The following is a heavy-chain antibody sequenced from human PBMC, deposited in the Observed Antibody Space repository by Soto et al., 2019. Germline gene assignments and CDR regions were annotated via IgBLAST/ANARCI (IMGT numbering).Heavy chain of an antibody. CDR2: INPNSGGP. CDR1: GYTFTGYY. J-gene: IGHJ6*01. Sequence: ASVKVSCKASGYTFTGYYIHWVRQAPGQRLEWMGYINPNSGGPNYAQKFQGRVTMTRDTSISTAYMELSRLRSDDTAVYFCARDYGSGDRYYYGMEGLGQGTTGIVS. D-gene: IGHD3-3*01. CDR3: ARDYGSGDRYYYGMEG. V-gene: IGHV1-2*02.